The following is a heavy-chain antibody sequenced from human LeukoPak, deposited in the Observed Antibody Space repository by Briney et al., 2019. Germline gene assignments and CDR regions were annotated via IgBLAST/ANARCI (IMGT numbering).Heavy chain of an antibody. J-gene: IGHJ4*02. Sequence: ASVKVSCKASGYMFTSYGISWVRQAPGQGLEWMGWISAYNGNTHYAQKLQGRVTMTTDTSTSTVYMELRSLRSDDTAVYYCARGSPPRRNYDSRGYYSYYFDYWGQGTLVTVSS. V-gene: IGHV1-18*01. D-gene: IGHD3-22*01. CDR1: GYMFTSYG. CDR2: ISAYNGNT. CDR3: ARGSPPRRNYDSRGYYSYYFDY.